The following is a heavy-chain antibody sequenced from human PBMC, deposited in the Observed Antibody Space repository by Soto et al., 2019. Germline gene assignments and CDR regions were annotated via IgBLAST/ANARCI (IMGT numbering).Heavy chain of an antibody. CDR3: AGIGEDVYYGMDV. CDR2: IYSRGDT. D-gene: IGHD2-21*01. V-gene: IGHV4-4*07. J-gene: IGHJ6*02. Sequence: SETLSLTCIVSGGSMRSYYWNWLRQPAGKGLEWIGRIYSRGDTNYNPSVKSRVTMSVDTSKNEFSLRLNSVTAADTAVYYCAGIGEDVYYGMDVWGQGTTVTVSS. CDR1: GGSMRSYY.